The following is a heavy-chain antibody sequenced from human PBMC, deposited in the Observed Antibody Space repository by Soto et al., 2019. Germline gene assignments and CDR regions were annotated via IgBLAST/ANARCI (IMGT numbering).Heavy chain of an antibody. D-gene: IGHD2-2*02. J-gene: IGHJ6*02. CDR3: AKLVVPAAIGYYGMDV. CDR2: ISGSGGST. CDR1: GFTFSSYA. V-gene: IGHV3-23*01. Sequence: QSGGSLRLFCAASGFTFSSYAMSWVRQAPGKGLEWVSAISGSGGSTYYADSVKGRFTISRDNSKNTLYLQMNSLRAEDTAVYYCAKLVVPAAIGYYGMDVWGQGTTVTVSS.